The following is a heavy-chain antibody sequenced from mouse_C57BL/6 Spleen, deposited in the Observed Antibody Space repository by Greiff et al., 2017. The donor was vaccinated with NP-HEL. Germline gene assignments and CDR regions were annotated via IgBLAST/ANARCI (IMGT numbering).Heavy chain of an antibody. D-gene: IGHD1-1*01. V-gene: IGHV1-53*01. CDR1: GYTFTSYW. CDR2: INPSNGGT. CDR3: ARGRITTVVAHYFDY. J-gene: IGHJ2*01. Sequence: QVQLQQPGTELVKPGASVKLSCKASGYTFTSYWMHWVKQRPGQGLEWIGNINPSNGGTNYNEKFKSKATLTVDKSSSTAYMQLSSLTSEDSAVYYCARGRITTVVAHYFDYWGQGTTLTVSS.